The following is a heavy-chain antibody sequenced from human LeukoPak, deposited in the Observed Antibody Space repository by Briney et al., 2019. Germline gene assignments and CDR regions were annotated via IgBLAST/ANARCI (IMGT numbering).Heavy chain of an antibody. V-gene: IGHV4-30-2*01. J-gene: IGHJ6*03. CDR1: GGSISSGGYY. CDR2: IYHSGST. Sequence: PSETLSLTCTVSGGSISSGGYYWSWIRQPPGKGLEWIGYIYHSGSTYYNPSLKSRVTISVDTSKNQFSLKLSSVTAADTAVYYCARILGPHLLDYYDSSGPKPGPYYYYYMDVWGKGTTVTVSS. CDR3: ARILGPHLLDYYDSSGPKPGPYYYYYMDV. D-gene: IGHD3-22*01.